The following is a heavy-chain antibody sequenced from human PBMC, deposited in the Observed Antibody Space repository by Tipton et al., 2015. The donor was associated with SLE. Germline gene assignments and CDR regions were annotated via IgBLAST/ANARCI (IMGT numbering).Heavy chain of an antibody. J-gene: IGHJ4*02. CDR2: IRYDGSNK. CDR3: AKRSNSSSSYYFDY. CDR1: GFTFSSYG. D-gene: IGHD6-6*01. Sequence: SLRLSCAASGFTFSSYGMHWVRQAPGKGLEWVAFIRYDGSNKYYADSVKGRFTISRDNSKNTLYLQMNSLRAEDTAVYYCAKRSNSSSSYYFDYWGQGTLVTVSS. V-gene: IGHV3-30*02.